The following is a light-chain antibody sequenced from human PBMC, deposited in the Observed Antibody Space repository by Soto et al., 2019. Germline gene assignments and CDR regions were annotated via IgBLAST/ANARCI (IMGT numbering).Light chain of an antibody. CDR2: GAG. V-gene: IGKV3-20*01. Sequence: EIGLTQSPGTLSLSPGERATLACRASQSVNSSYLAWYQQKPGQAPRLLIFGAGSRATGIPDRFSGSGSGTDFNLTISRLQPEDFAVYYCQQYGNSPGYTFGQGTKLEIK. CDR1: QSVNSSY. CDR3: QQYGNSPGYT. J-gene: IGKJ2*01.